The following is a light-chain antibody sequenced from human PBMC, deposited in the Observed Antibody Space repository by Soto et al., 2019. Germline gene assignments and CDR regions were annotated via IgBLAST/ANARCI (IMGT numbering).Light chain of an antibody. CDR1: RSDIGDSNF. V-gene: IGLV2-14*01. CDR3: SSYTVSSAPVI. Sequence: QSALTQPASVSGSPGQSVTISCTGPRSDIGDSNFISWYQHSPGKAPRLLIYEVNNRPSGVSKRFSGSKAGNTASLTISGLQFEDEADYYCSSYTVSSAPVIFGGGTKLTVL. J-gene: IGLJ2*01. CDR2: EVN.